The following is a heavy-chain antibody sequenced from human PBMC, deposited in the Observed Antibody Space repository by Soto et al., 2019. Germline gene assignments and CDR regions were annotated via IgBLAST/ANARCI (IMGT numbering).Heavy chain of an antibody. CDR2: IIPIFGTA. V-gene: IGHV1-69*13. CDR1: GGTFSSYA. Sequence: GASVKVSCKASGGTFSSYAISWVRQAPGQGLEWMGGIIPIFGTANYAQKFQGRVTITADESTSTAYMELSSLRSEDTAVYYCASATGSGGDDFDYWGQGTLVTVSS. D-gene: IGHD2-15*01. J-gene: IGHJ4*02. CDR3: ASATGSGGDDFDY.